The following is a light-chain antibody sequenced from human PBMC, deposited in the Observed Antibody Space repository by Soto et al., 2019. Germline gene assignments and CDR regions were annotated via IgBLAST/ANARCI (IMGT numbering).Light chain of an antibody. J-gene: IGKJ3*01. Sequence: EIVLTQSPGTLSLSPGDRATLSCRASQSFSTSYLAWYQHKPGQTPRLLIYNTFTRATGIPDRFSGSGSGTDFTLTISRLEPEDFAVYYCQQYGGSPFTFGPGTKVDIK. V-gene: IGKV3-20*01. CDR2: NTF. CDR3: QQYGGSPFT. CDR1: QSFSTSY.